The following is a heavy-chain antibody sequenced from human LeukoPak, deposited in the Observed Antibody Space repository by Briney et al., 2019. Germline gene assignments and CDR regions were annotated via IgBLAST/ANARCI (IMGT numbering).Heavy chain of an antibody. CDR3: ATPYCSGISCLDVFNM. D-gene: IGHD2-2*01. V-gene: IGHV3-53*01. J-gene: IGHJ3*02. Sequence: PGGSLRLSCAASGFSVSSNFMSWVRQAPGKGLEWVSVIYSGGTTYYADSVKGRFTISRDNSKNTLSLQMNNLRAEDTAVYYCATPYCSGISCLDVFNMWGQGTRVTVSS. CDR1: GFSVSSNF. CDR2: IYSGGTT.